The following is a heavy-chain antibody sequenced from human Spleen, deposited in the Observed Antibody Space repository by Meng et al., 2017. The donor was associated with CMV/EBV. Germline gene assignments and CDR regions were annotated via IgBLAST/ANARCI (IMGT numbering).Heavy chain of an antibody. Sequence: GESLKISCAASGFTFSSYAMHWVRQAPGKGLEWVAVISYDGSNKYYADSVKGRFTISRDNSKNTLYLQMNSLRAEDTAVYYCARGPVVGAFPFDYWGQGTLVTVSS. D-gene: IGHD1-26*01. V-gene: IGHV3-30*04. CDR2: ISYDGSNK. J-gene: IGHJ4*02. CDR1: GFTFSSYA. CDR3: ARGPVVGAFPFDY.